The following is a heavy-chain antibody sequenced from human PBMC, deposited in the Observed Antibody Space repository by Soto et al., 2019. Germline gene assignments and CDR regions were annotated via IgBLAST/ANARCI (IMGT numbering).Heavy chain of an antibody. Sequence: FGTTLVNPTQTLTVTCTFSGFSLSTSGVGVGWIRKPPGKALEWLALIYWNDDKRYSPSLKSRLTITKDTSKNQVVLTMTNMDPFDTATYYCAHTGFSSASFWFDPWGQGTLVTVSS. V-gene: IGHV2-5*01. J-gene: IGHJ5*02. CDR2: IYWNDDK. CDR3: AHTGFSSASFWFDP. D-gene: IGHD6-6*01. CDR1: GFSLSTSGVG.